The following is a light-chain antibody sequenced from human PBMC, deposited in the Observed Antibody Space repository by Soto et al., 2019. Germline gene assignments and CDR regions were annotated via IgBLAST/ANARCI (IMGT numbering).Light chain of an antibody. J-gene: IGKJ1*01. CDR1: QSVSSY. V-gene: IGKV3-11*01. CDR3: QQRSNWPGT. CDR2: AAS. Sequence: IVVTQSPDTLSLSPGERATLSCRASQSVSSYLGWYQQKPGQAPRLLIYAASNRATGVPARFSGSGSGTDFTLTISSLEPEDFAVYYCQQRSNWPGTFGQGTKVDI.